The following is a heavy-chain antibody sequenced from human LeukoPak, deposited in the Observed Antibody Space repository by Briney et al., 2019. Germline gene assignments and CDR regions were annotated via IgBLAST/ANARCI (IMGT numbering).Heavy chain of an antibody. CDR2: IYYSGST. Sequence: PSETLSLTCTVSGGSIRSSYYYWSWIRHYPGKGLEWIGYIYYSGSTYYNPSLKSRVTISVDTSKNQFSLKLSSVTVADTAVYYCASRWGYCSGGSCNSYSWFDPWGQGTLVTVSS. V-gene: IGHV4-31*03. CDR1: GGSIRSSYYY. D-gene: IGHD2-15*01. CDR3: ASRWGYCSGGSCNSYSWFDP. J-gene: IGHJ5*02.